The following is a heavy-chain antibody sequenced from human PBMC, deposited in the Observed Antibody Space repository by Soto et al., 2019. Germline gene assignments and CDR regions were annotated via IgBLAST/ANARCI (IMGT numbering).Heavy chain of an antibody. CDR2: IYTSGST. V-gene: IGHV4-4*07. CDR3: ARDRGVRGVPYFDY. CDR1: GGSISSYY. J-gene: IGHJ4*02. D-gene: IGHD3-10*01. Sequence: SETLSLTCTVSGGSISSYYWSWIRQPAGKGLEWIGRIYTSGSTNYNPSLKSRVTMSVDTSKNQFSLKLSSVTAADTAVYYCARDRGVRGVPYFDYWGRGTLVTVSS.